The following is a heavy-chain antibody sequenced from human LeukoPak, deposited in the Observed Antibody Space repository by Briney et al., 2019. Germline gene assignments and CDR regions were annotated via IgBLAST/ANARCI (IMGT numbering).Heavy chain of an antibody. D-gene: IGHD5-18*01. CDR1: GGSISSSSYY. CDR3: ARGRPNSHLWLRDDAFDI. V-gene: IGHV4-39*01. Sequence: PSETLSLTCTVSGGSISSSSYYWAWIRQPPGKELKWIGSIFYSGSTYYNPSLRGRVTISVDTSQNQFSLKLSSVTAADTAVYYCARGRPNSHLWLRDDAFDIWGQGTMVTVSS. J-gene: IGHJ3*02. CDR2: IFYSGST.